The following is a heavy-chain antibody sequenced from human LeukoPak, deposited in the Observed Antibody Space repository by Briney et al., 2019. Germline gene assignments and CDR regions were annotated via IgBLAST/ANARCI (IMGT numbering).Heavy chain of an antibody. CDR2: IREDGSEK. CDR1: GLTFSSYA. J-gene: IGHJ4*02. V-gene: IGHV3-7*01. D-gene: IGHD6-19*01. Sequence: GGSLRLSCAASGLTFSSYAMHWVRQAPGKGLEWVANIREDGSEKYYVDSVKGRFTISRDNAKNSLYLQMNSLRAEDTAVYYCTRPSPGAGWFYDYWGQGTLVRVSS. CDR3: TRPSPGAGWFYDY.